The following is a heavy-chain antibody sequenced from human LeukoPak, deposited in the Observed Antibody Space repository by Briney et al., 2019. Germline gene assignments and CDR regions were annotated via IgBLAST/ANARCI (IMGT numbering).Heavy chain of an antibody. CDR3: AKMDCSSTSCYYFVSDYFDY. D-gene: IGHD2-2*01. Sequence: QAGGSLRLSCSASGFTFTSCGMSWVRQAPGKGLEWVSAISRSGDSTCYADSVKGRFTIPRDNSKNTLYLQMNSLRAEDTAVYYCAKMDCSSTSCYYFVSDYFDYWGQGTLVTVSS. J-gene: IGHJ4*02. V-gene: IGHV3-23*01. CDR1: GFTFTSCG. CDR2: ISRSGDST.